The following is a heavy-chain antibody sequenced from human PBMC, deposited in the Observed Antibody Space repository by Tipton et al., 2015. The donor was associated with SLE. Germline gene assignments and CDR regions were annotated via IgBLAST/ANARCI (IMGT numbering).Heavy chain of an antibody. Sequence: TLSLTCAVSGYSISSGYYWGWIRQPPGKGLEWIGSIYHSGSTYYNPSLKSRVTISVDTSKNQFSLKLSSVTAADTAVYYCARDRSEAARYLFDYWGQGTLVTVSS. J-gene: IGHJ4*02. CDR1: GYSISSGYY. CDR3: ARDRSEAARYLFDY. CDR2: IYHSGST. D-gene: IGHD6-6*01. V-gene: IGHV4-38-2*02.